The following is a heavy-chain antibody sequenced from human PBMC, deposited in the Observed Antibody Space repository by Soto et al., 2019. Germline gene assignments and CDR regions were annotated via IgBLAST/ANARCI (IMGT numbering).Heavy chain of an antibody. D-gene: IGHD6-19*01. J-gene: IGHJ4*02. Sequence: VVLVESGGGLVQPGGSLRLSCAASGFTFSAFSMHWVRQVPGKGLAWVSRINSEGDVRDYAGSVRGRFTISRDNAKNTLYLRMDSLRVEDSAMYHCTRDGWAVAENWGQGTLVTVSS. CDR3: TRDGWAVAEN. V-gene: IGHV3-74*01. CDR2: INSEGDVR. CDR1: GFTFSAFS.